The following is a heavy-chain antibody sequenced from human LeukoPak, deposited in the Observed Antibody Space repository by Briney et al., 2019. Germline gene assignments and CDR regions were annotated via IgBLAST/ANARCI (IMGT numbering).Heavy chain of an antibody. V-gene: IGHV4-59*01. D-gene: IGHD1-26*01. CDR3: AGGAWELLGAFDI. CDR1: GGSISDYY. J-gene: IGHJ3*02. Sequence: SETLSLTYTDSGGSISDYYWSWIRQPPGNGLEWIGYISNSGSTNYNPSLKSRVTISVDTPKNQFSLKLSSVTAADTAVYYCAGGAWELLGAFDIWGQGTMVTVSS. CDR2: ISNSGST.